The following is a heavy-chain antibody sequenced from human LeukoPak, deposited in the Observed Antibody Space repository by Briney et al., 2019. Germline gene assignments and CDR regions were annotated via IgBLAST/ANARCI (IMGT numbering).Heavy chain of an antibody. D-gene: IGHD3-16*01. J-gene: IGHJ3*02. CDR2: ISYSGGST. CDR1: GFTFSSYA. CDR3: ARGPTGGNAFDI. V-gene: IGHV3-23*01. Sequence: GGSLRLSCAASGFTFSSYAMSWVRQAPGKGLEWVSDISYSGGSTYYADSVKGRFTISRDNSKNTVYLQMNSLRADDTAVYYCARGPTGGNAFDIWGQGTKVTVSS.